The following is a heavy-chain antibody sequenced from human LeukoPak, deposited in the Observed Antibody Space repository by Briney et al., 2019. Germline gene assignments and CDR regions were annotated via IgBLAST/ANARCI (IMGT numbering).Heavy chain of an antibody. Sequence: SETLSLTCTVADGSVSSVGYYWGWIRQPPGKGLEWIGSIYYSGTTYYNPSLASRVTIFVDTSKNQFSLRLSSVTAADTAVYYCARRDQAIDYWGQGTLVTVSS. J-gene: IGHJ4*02. CDR1: DGSVSSVGYY. CDR2: IYYSGTT. CDR3: ARRDQAIDY. V-gene: IGHV4-39*01. D-gene: IGHD5-24*01.